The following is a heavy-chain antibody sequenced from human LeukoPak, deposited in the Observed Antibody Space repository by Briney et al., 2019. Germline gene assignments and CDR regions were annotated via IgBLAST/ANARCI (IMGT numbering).Heavy chain of an antibody. Sequence: VASVRVSCKASGYTFSGFYVHWVRQAPGQGLEWMGIIKVSGGRTEYAQKFQGRVTVTRDMSTSTVYMELNNLRSEDTAVYYCARDPPESYYFDNWGQGTLVTVSS. V-gene: IGHV1-46*01. J-gene: IGHJ4*02. CDR2: IKVSGGRT. CDR3: ARDPPESYYFDN. CDR1: GYTFSGFY.